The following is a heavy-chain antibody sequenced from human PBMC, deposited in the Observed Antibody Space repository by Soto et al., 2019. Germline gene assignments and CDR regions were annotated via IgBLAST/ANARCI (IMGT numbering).Heavy chain of an antibody. CDR1: GFTFSSYA. CDR3: ARDLSWGYSDSSGYPSDY. CDR2: ISYDGSKK. Sequence: QVQLVESGGGVVQPGRSLRLSCAASGFTFSSYAMHWVRQAPGKGLEWVAVISYDGSKKYYADSVKGRFTISRDNSKNTLYLQMNSLRAEDTAVYYCARDLSWGYSDSSGYPSDYWAREPWSPSPQ. D-gene: IGHD3-22*01. V-gene: IGHV3-30-3*01. J-gene: IGHJ4*02.